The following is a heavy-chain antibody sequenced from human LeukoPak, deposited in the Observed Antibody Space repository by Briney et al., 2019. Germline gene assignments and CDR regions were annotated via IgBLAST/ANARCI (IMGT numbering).Heavy chain of an antibody. Sequence: PGGPLRLSCAASGFTFSSYEMNWVRQAPGKGLEWVSYISSSGSTIYYADSVKGRFTISRDNAKNSLYLQMNSLRAEDTAVYYCARRDYYGSGSQSWYFDLWGRGTLVTVSS. J-gene: IGHJ2*01. CDR2: ISSSGSTI. CDR1: GFTFSSYE. V-gene: IGHV3-48*03. CDR3: ARRDYYGSGSQSWYFDL. D-gene: IGHD3-10*01.